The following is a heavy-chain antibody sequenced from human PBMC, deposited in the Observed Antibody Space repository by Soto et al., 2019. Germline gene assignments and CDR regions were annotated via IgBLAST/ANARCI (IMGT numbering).Heavy chain of an antibody. CDR2: ISAYNGNT. CDR1: GYTFTSYG. Sequence: ASVKVCCKSSGYTFTSYGISWVRQAPGQGLEWMGWISAYNGNTNYAQKLQGRVTMTTDTSTSTAYMELRSLRSDDTAVYYCAREVPAYCGGDCLQDYYYHYGMDVWGQGTTVTVSS. CDR3: AREVPAYCGGDCLQDYYYHYGMDV. J-gene: IGHJ6*02. V-gene: IGHV1-18*01. D-gene: IGHD2-21*02.